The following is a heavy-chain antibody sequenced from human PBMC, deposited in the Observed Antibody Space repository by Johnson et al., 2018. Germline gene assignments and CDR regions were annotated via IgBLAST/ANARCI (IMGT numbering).Heavy chain of an antibody. CDR3: ARDLNYCSSTSCYNEIDMDV. CDR2: ISSSSSYI. Sequence: EVRLLESGGGLVQPGGSLRLSCAASGFTFSSYSMNWVRQAPGKGLEWVSSISSSSSYIYYADSVKGRFTISRDNAKNSLYLQMNSLGAEDTAVYYGARDLNYCSSTSCYNEIDMDVWGKGTTVTVSS. J-gene: IGHJ6*03. CDR1: GFTFSSYS. V-gene: IGHV3-21*01. D-gene: IGHD2-2*02.